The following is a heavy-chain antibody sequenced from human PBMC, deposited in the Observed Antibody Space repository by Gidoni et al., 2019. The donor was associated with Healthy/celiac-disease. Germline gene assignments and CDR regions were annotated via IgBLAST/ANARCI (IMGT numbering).Heavy chain of an antibody. CDR2: MYSGGST. D-gene: IGHD3-3*01. V-gene: IGHV3-53*01. Sequence: EVQLVESGGGLIQPGGSLRLSCAASGFTVRSTYMSWVRQAPGRGLEWVSVMYSGGSTYYADSVKGRFTIARDNSKNTLYLQMNSLRAEDTAVYYCARDARFLEWTYGMDVWGQGTTVTVSS. CDR3: ARDARFLEWTYGMDV. J-gene: IGHJ6*02. CDR1: GFTVRSTY.